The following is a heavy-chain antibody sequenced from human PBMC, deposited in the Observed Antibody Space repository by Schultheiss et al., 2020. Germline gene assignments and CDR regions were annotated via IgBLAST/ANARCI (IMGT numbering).Heavy chain of an antibody. Sequence: SETLSLTCAVYGGSFSNYYWGWIRQPPGKGLEWIGSIYYSGSTYYNPSLKSRVTISVDTSKNQFSLKLSSVTAADTAVYYCARHYRKGAIFAWGQGTLVTVSS. CDR2: IYYSGST. CDR3: ARHYRKGAIFA. CDR1: GGSFSNYY. V-gene: IGHV4-39*01. J-gene: IGHJ5*02. D-gene: IGHD1-26*01.